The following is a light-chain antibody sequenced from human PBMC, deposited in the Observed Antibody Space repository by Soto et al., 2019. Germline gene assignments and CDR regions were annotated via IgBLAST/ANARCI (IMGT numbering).Light chain of an antibody. CDR2: DVS. V-gene: IGLV2-14*01. Sequence: QSVLTQPASVSGSPGQSSTISCTGTSSDVGCYNYVSWYQQHPGKAPKLMIYDVSNRPSGVSNRFSGSTSGNTASLTISGLQAEDEADYYCSSYTSSSTRVFGGGTKLTVL. CDR3: SSYTSSSTRV. J-gene: IGLJ2*01. CDR1: SSDVGCYNY.